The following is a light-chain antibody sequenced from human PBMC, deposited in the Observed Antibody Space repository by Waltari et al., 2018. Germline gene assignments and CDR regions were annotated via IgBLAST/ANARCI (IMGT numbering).Light chain of an antibody. V-gene: IGKV3-20*01. CDR3: QHYDGLVVT. CDR2: GAS. CDR1: QSVTSIA. J-gene: IGKJ4*01. Sequence: ETVLTQSPGTLSLSPGERATLSCRASQSVTSIALSWYQQKSGQAPSLLIYGASRRATGIPDRFIGSGSGTDFTLTISRLEPEDFAVYYCQHYDGLVVTFGGGTKVEI.